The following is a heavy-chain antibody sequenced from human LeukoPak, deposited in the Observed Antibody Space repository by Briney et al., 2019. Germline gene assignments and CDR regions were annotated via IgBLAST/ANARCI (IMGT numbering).Heavy chain of an antibody. CDR1: GFTFSSYW. J-gene: IGHJ4*02. Sequence: PGGSLRLSCAASGFTFSSYWMSWVRQAPGKGLEWVANIKQDGSEKYYVDSVKGRFTISRDNAKNSLYLQMNSLRAEDTAVYYCAMDSSSWSPTNDYWGQGTLVTVSS. CDR2: IKQDGSEK. V-gene: IGHV3-7*04. D-gene: IGHD6-13*01. CDR3: AMDSSSWSPTNDY.